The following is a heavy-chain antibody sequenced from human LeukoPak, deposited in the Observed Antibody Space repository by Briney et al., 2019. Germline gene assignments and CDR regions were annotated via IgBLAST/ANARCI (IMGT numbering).Heavy chain of an antibody. J-gene: IGHJ6*03. CDR1: GFTFSSYW. CDR3: ARDDGTLPYYYMDV. Sequence: GGSLRLSCAASGFTFSSYWMNWVRQAPGEGLEWVANIKQDGSEKYYVDSVKGRFTISRDNAKNSLYLQMNSLRAEDTAVYYCARDDGTLPYYYMDVWGKGTTVTVSS. V-gene: IGHV3-7*01. CDR2: IKQDGSEK.